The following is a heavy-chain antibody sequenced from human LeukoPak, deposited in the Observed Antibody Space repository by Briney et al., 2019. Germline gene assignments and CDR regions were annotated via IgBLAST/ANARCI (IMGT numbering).Heavy chain of an antibody. CDR2: MNPNNGNT. J-gene: IGHJ6*02. CDR3: ARFLEYCSGGSCYYYGMDV. CDR1: GYTFTSYD. V-gene: IGHV1-8*01. Sequence: ASVKVSCKASGYTFTSYDINWVRQATGQGLEWMGWMNPNNGNTGYAQKFQGRVTMTRNTSISTAYMELSSLRSEDTAVYYCARFLEYCSGGSCYYYGMDVWGQGTTVTVSS. D-gene: IGHD2-15*01.